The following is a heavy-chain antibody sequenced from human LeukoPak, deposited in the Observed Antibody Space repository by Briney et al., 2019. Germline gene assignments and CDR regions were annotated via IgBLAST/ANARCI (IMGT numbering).Heavy chain of an antibody. CDR3: AKDPWTAMAKGYFDY. CDR1: EFTFSSYA. Sequence: PGGSLRLSCAASEFTFSSYAMSWVRQAPGKGLEWVSAISGSGGSTYYADSVKGRFTISRDNSKNTLYLQMNSLRAEDTAVYYCAKDPWTAMAKGYFDYWGQGTLVTVSS. D-gene: IGHD5-18*01. J-gene: IGHJ4*02. CDR2: ISGSGGST. V-gene: IGHV3-23*01.